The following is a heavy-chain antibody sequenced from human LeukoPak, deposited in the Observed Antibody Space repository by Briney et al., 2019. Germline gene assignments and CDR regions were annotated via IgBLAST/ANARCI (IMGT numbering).Heavy chain of an antibody. CDR1: GGSISSYY. V-gene: IGHV4-59*01. J-gene: IGHJ4*02. Sequence: ASETLSLTCTVSGGSISSYYWSWIRQPPGKGLEWIWYIYYSGSTNYNPSLKGRVTISVDTSKNRFSLNLSSVTAADTAVYYCARDQQLGYFDYWGQGTLVTVSS. CDR2: IYYSGST. D-gene: IGHD6-6*01. CDR3: ARDQQLGYFDY.